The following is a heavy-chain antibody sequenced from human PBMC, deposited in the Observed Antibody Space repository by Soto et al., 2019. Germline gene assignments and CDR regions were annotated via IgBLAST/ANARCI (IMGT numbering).Heavy chain of an antibody. CDR2: IRNKANSYTT. V-gene: IGHV3-72*01. Sequence: EVQLVESGGGLVQPGGSQRLSCAASGFTFSDHYMDWVRQAPGKGLEWVGRIRNKANSYTTDYAASVKGRFTISRDASKDSLYLQMSSLKPEDTAIYYCASDSAKGAYFDYWGHGTLATVSS. CDR1: GFTFSDHY. J-gene: IGHJ4*01. D-gene: IGHD1-26*01. CDR3: ASDSAKGAYFDY.